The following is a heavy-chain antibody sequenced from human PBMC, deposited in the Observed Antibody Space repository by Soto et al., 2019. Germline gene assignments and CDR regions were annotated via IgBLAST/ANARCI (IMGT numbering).Heavy chain of an antibody. CDR3: AKVIRADSTSSNFYYYSGLDV. CDR2: ISNNGINK. D-gene: IGHD6-6*01. J-gene: IGHJ6*02. CDR1: GFTFRTYG. V-gene: IGHV3-30*18. Sequence: QVQLVESGGGVVQPGRSLRLSCAASGFTFRTYGMHWVRQAPGKGLEWLAVISNNGINKYYADSVKGRFTISRDNSRETLFMQMNSLRGEDPAIYYCAKVIRADSTSSNFYYYSGLDVWGQGTTVTVSS.